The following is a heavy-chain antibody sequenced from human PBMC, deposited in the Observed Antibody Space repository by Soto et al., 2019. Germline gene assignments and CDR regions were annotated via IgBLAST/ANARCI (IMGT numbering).Heavy chain of an antibody. CDR2: IYPCDSDT. D-gene: IGHD3-22*01. CDR3: ASRALDPSGYDYLYKWFDS. Sequence: GESLKISCQGSGDSFNNYWIGWVRQMPWKGLEWMGIIYPCDSDTTYSPSFQGQVTISADKSISTAYLQWSSLKASDTATYVCASRALDPSGYDYLYKWFDSWGQGT. J-gene: IGHJ5*01. CDR1: GDSFNNYW. V-gene: IGHV5-51*01.